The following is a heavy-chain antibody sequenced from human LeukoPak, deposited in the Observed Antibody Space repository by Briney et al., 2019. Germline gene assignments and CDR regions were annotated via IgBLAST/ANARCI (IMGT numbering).Heavy chain of an antibody. CDR1: GGSFSGYY. J-gene: IGHJ4*02. CDR2: INHSGST. CDR3: ARRRAVAGTQYFDY. Sequence: RSSETLSLTCAVYGGSFSGYYWSWIRQPPGKGLEWIGEINHSGSTNYNPSLKSRVTISVDTSKNQFSLKLSSVTAADTAVCYCARRRAVAGTQYFDYWGQGTLVTVSS. V-gene: IGHV4-34*01. D-gene: IGHD6-19*01.